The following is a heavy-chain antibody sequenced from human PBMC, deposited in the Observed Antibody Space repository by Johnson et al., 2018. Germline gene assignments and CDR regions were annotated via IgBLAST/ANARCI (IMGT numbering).Heavy chain of an antibody. D-gene: IGHD3-10*02. J-gene: IGHJ1*01. V-gene: IGHV3-30*04. CDR3: H. CDR2: ISYVGSNK. CDR1: EFTFTTFT. Sequence: QVQLQESGGGVVQPGRSLRLTCAPFEFTFTTFTMDWVRQAPGKGLEWVALISYVGSNKYYADSVKGRFTISRDNSKNTLRELCEITVCGGHGIWVQHWGQGTLVTVSP.